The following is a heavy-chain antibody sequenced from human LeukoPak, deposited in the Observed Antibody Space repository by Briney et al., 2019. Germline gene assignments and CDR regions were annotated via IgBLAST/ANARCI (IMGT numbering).Heavy chain of an antibody. CDR2: INSDGSRT. CDR1: GFTFSNYW. CDR3: AKDIARTMVRGGGLDY. D-gene: IGHD3-10*01. V-gene: IGHV3-74*01. J-gene: IGHJ4*02. Sequence: QPGGSLRLSCAASGFTFSNYWMDWVRQAPGKGLEWVSRINSDGSRTSYADSVKGRFTISRDNSKNTLYLQMNSLRAEDTAVYYCAKDIARTMVRGGGLDYWGQGTLVTVSS.